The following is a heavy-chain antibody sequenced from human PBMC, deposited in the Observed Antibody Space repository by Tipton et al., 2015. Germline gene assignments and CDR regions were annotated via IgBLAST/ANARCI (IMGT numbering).Heavy chain of an antibody. CDR1: GDSIISSSYS. J-gene: IGHJ4*02. V-gene: IGHV4-39*01. CDR3: ASPTLIRGVSLRPFDH. D-gene: IGHD3-10*01. Sequence: TLSLTCTVSGDSIISSSYSWGWIRQPPGKGLEWIGHLDYLGNTFYNPSLKSRLTMSGDTARNQISLNLTSVTAADTAVYYCASPTLIRGVSLRPFDHWGRGMLVTVSS. CDR2: LDYLGNT.